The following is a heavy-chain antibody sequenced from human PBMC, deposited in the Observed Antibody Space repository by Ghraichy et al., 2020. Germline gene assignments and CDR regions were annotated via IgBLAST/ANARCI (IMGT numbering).Heavy chain of an antibody. J-gene: IGHJ4*01. CDR2: INQDGSET. CDR1: GFTFRNYW. Sequence: LSLTCVASGFTFRNYWMYWVRQAPGKGPEWGANINQDGSETNSVDSVKGRFTISRDNAKNSLFLQMNSLRAEDTAVYYCVRDIRWGHGTLVTVSS. CDR3: VRDIR. V-gene: IGHV3-7*01.